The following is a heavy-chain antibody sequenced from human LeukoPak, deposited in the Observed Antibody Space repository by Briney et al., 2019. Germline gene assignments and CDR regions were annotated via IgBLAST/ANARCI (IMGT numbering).Heavy chain of an antibody. CDR2: INHSGST. V-gene: IGHV4-34*01. J-gene: IGHJ4*02. CDR3: ASLDHSGNFDY. CDR1: GGSFSGYY. D-gene: IGHD1-26*01. Sequence: SETLSLTCAVYGGSFSGYYWSWIRQPPGKGLEWIGEINHSGSTNYNPSLKSRVTISVDTSKNQFSLKLSSVTAADTAVYYCASLDHSGNFDYWGQGTLVTVSS.